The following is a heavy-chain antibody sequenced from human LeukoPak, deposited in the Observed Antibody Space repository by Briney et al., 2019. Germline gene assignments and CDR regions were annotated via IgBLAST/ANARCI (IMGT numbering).Heavy chain of an antibody. D-gene: IGHD3-16*02. CDR1: GFTFSSYA. J-gene: IGHJ4*02. CDR2: ISGSGGST. Sequence: GGSLRLSCAASGFTFSSYAMSWVRQAPGKGLEWVSAISGSGGSTYYADSVKGRFTISRDNSKNTLYLQMNSLRAEDTAVYYCARGGDDYVWGSYRYFDYWGQGTLVTVSS. V-gene: IGHV3-23*01. CDR3: ARGGDDYVWGSYRYFDY.